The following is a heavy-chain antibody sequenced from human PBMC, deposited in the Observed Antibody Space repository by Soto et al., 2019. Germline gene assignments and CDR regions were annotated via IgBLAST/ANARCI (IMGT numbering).Heavy chain of an antibody. Sequence: LSLTCSVSGGSISGFYWTWIRQPPGKGLEWIGYIHDSGSTNYNPALESRVSISVDTSKNELSLKLSSVTAADTAMYYCARGARASGSGFPINNWFDTWGQGTLVTVSS. CDR2: IHDSGST. CDR1: GGSISGFY. J-gene: IGHJ5*02. V-gene: IGHV4-59*03. D-gene: IGHD3-10*01. CDR3: ARGARASGSGFPINNWFDT.